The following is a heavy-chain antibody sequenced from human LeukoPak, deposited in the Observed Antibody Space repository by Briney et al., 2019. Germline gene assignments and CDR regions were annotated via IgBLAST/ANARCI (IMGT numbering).Heavy chain of an antibody. CDR1: GYSFTSYW. J-gene: IGHJ3*02. V-gene: IGHV5-51*01. Sequence: GESLKISCKGSGYSFTSYWIGWVRQMPGKGLEWMGIIYPGDSDTRYSPSFQGQVTISADKSISTAYLQWSSLKASDTAMYYCARHDGILTGYDRPPDAFDIWGQGTMVTASS. CDR3: ARHDGILTGYDRPPDAFDI. D-gene: IGHD3-9*01. CDR2: IYPGDSDT.